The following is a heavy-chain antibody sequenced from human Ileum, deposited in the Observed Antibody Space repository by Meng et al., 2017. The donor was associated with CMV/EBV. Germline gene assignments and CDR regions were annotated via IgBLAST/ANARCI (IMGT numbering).Heavy chain of an antibody. J-gene: IGHJ4*02. Sequence: KADGETEKRNNKIGGGEEKGEGNERRGRKNTKKGKKKKEKGITGRFVFSLDTSVTTAYLQISNLKAEDTAVYYCERDGLSGRYFDYWGQGTLVTVSS. CDR3: ERDGLSGRYFDY. V-gene: IGHV7-4-1*02. CDR2: KNTKKGKK. D-gene: IGHD1-26*01. CDR1: GETEKRNN.